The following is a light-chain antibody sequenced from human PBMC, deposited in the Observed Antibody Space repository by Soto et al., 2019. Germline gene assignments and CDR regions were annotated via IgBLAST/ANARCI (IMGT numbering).Light chain of an antibody. V-gene: IGKV3-15*01. CDR1: QSVSSN. Sequence: EIVMTQSPATLSVSPGERATLSCRASQSVSSNLAWYQQKPGRAPRLLIYGASTRVTGVPARFSGSGSATEFTLTISSLQSEDFAVYYCQQYNNWPPWAFGQGTKVEIK. CDR2: GAS. J-gene: IGKJ1*01. CDR3: QQYNNWPPWA.